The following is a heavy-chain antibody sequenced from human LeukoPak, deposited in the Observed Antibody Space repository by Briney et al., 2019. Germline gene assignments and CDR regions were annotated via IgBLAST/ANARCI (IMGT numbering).Heavy chain of an antibody. V-gene: IGHV3-48*04. Sequence: GGSLRLSCAASGFTFSSYSMNWVRQAPGKGLEWVSYISSSSSTIYYADSVKGRFTISRDNAKNSLYLQMNSLRAEDTAVYYCARETGYCSSTSCYSRGNYFDYWGQGTLVTVSS. D-gene: IGHD2-2*01. CDR1: GFTFSSYS. J-gene: IGHJ4*02. CDR3: ARETGYCSSTSCYSRGNYFDY. CDR2: ISSSSSTI.